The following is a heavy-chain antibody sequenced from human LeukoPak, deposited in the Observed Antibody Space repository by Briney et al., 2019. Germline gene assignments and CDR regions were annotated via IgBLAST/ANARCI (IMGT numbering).Heavy chain of an antibody. D-gene: IGHD2-2*01. CDR1: GYTFTSYG. CDR2: ISAYNGNT. CDR3: ARDFCSSTSCPWGYYYGMDV. V-gene: IGHV1-18*01. Sequence: ASVKVSCEASGYTFTSYGISWVRQAPGQGLEWMGWISAYNGNTNYAQKLQGRVTMTTDTSTSTAYMELRSLRSDDTAVYYCARDFCSSTSCPWGYYYGMDVWGQGTTVTVSS. J-gene: IGHJ6*02.